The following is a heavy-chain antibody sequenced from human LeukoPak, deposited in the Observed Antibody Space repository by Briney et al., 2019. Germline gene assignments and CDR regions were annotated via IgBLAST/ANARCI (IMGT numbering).Heavy chain of an antibody. CDR3: AREPPNYGNDY. J-gene: IGHJ4*02. D-gene: IGHD3-10*01. Sequence: GGSLRLSCAASGFTFSSYAMSWVRQAPGKGLEWVSTISSNGDNTYYADSVKGRFTISRDISKNTLFLQMNSLRAEDTALYYCAREPPNYGNDYWGQGTLVTVSS. CDR2: ISSNGDNT. V-gene: IGHV3-23*01. CDR1: GFTFSSYA.